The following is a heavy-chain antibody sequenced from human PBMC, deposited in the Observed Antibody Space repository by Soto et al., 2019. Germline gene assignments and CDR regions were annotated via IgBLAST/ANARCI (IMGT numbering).Heavy chain of an antibody. Sequence: PGGSLRLSCAASGFTFSSYSMNWVRQAPGKGLEWVSYISSSSSTIYYADSVKGRFTISRDNAKNSLYPQMNSLRAEDTAVYYCARDRYDFWSGYTRHDAFDIWGQGTMVTVSS. V-gene: IGHV3-48*01. CDR3: ARDRYDFWSGYTRHDAFDI. J-gene: IGHJ3*02. D-gene: IGHD3-3*01. CDR1: GFTFSSYS. CDR2: ISSSSSTI.